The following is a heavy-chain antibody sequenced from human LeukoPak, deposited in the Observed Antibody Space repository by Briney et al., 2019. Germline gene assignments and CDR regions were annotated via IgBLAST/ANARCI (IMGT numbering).Heavy chain of an antibody. CDR3: ARETYYYDSSGYYTLRYFDY. J-gene: IGHJ4*02. D-gene: IGHD3-22*01. Sequence: SETLSLTCTVSGGSISTYYWSWLRQPAGKGLEWIGRISTTGGTIYNPSLKSRVTVSVDTSKNQFSLKLNSVTAADTAVYYCARETYYYDSSGYYTLRYFDYWGQGTLVTVSS. CDR2: ISTTGGT. V-gene: IGHV4-4*07. CDR1: GGSISTYY.